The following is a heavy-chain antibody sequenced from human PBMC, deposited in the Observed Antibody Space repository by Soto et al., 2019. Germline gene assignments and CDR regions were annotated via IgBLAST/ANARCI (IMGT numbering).Heavy chain of an antibody. J-gene: IGHJ6*03. CDR2: ISAYNGDT. D-gene: IGHD6-6*01. Sequence: QVQLLQSGAEVKKPGASVKVSCKASGYTFTNYGITWVRQAPGQGLEWMGWISAYNGDTHYTQRLQGRVTMTTDTSTSTASMELGGLRSDDTAVYYCARVRRLVGYFYYYMDVWGTGTTVSVSS. CDR3: ARVRRLVGYFYYYMDV. CDR1: GYTFTNYG. V-gene: IGHV1-18*01.